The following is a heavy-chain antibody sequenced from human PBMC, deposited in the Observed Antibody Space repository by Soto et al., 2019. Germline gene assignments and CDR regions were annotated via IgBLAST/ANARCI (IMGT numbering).Heavy chain of an antibody. Sequence: GGSLRLSCAASGFTFDDYAMHWGREAPGKGLEWVSLISWDGGSTYYADSVKGRFTISRDNSKNSLYLQMNSLRAEDTALYYCAKDSRPGLVSSSYGMDVWGQGTTVTVSS. J-gene: IGHJ6*02. V-gene: IGHV3-43D*04. CDR3: AKDSRPGLVSSSYGMDV. CDR2: ISWDGGST. CDR1: GFTFDDYA. D-gene: IGHD6-6*01.